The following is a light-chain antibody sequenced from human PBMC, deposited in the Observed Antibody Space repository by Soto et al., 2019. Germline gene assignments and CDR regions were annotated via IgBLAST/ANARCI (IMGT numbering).Light chain of an antibody. V-gene: IGKV1-8*01. Sequence: AIRMTQSPSSLSASTGDRVTITCRASQGISSDLAWYQQKPGKAPKLLIYAASTLQSGVPSRFSGSGSGTDFTLTISGLQSEDLATYYCHQYYSYPLTFGPGTKVDIK. CDR1: QGISSD. CDR3: HQYYSYPLT. CDR2: AAS. J-gene: IGKJ3*01.